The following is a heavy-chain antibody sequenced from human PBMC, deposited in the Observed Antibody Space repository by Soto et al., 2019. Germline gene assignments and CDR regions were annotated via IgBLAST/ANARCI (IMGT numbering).Heavy chain of an antibody. Sequence: PLETLSLTCTFSGGSLSSGGYYWSWIRPHPGKGLEWIGYIYYSGSTYYNPSLKSRVTISVDTSKNQFSLKLSSVTAADTAVYYCARESLIAVAGNWFDPWGQGTLVTVSS. CDR1: GGSLSSGGYY. CDR3: ARESLIAVAGNWFDP. J-gene: IGHJ5*02. D-gene: IGHD6-19*01. CDR2: IYYSGST. V-gene: IGHV4-31*03.